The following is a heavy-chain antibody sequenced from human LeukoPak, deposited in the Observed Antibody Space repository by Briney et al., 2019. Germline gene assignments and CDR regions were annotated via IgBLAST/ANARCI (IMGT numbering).Heavy chain of an antibody. CDR2: IYSGGST. D-gene: IGHD3-22*01. CDR3: ASRPRFDTRGYYVDY. CDR1: GFTVSSNY. J-gene: IGHJ4*02. V-gene: IGHV3-53*01. Sequence: PGGSLRLSCAASGFTVSSNYMSWVRQAPGKGLEWVSVIYSGGSTYYADSVKGRFTISRDNSKNTLYLQMNSLRAEDTAVYYCASRPRFDTRGYYVDYWGQGSLVTVSS.